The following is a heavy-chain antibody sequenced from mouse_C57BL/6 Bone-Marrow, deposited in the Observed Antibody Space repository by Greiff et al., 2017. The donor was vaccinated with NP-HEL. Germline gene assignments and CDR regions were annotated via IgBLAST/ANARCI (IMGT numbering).Heavy chain of an antibody. D-gene: IGHD3-2*02. CDR1: GYTFTEYT. J-gene: IGHJ4*01. V-gene: IGHV1-62-2*01. CDR3: ARHVDSSGYLYYAMDY. Sequence: VKLKQSGAELVKPGASVKLSCKASGYTFTEYTIHWVKQRSGQGLEWIGWFYPGSGSIKYNEKFKDKATLTADKSSSTVYMELSRLTSEDSAVYFCARHVDSSGYLYYAMDYWGQGTSVTVSS. CDR2: FYPGSGSI.